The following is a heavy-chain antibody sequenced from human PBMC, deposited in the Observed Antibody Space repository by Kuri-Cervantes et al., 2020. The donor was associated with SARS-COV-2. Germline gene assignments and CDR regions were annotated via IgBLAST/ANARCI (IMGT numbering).Heavy chain of an antibody. V-gene: IGHV1-69*13. J-gene: IGHJ6*03. CDR1: GGTFSSYA. CDR2: IIPIFGTA. Sequence: SVKVSCKASGGTFSSYAISWVRQAPGQGLEWMGGIIPIFGTANYAQKFQGRVTITADESTSTAYMELSSLRSEDTAVYYCARGEALYYYMDVWGKGTTVTVSS. CDR3: ARGEALYYYMDV.